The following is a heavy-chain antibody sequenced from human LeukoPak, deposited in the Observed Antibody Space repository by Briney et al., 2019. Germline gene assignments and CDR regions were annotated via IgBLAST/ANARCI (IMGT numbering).Heavy chain of an antibody. CDR2: ISYDGSNK. D-gene: IGHD6-19*01. CDR3: ARTKAVAGIFDY. CDR1: GFTFSSYA. V-gene: IGHV3-30*04. J-gene: IGHJ4*02. Sequence: GGSLRLSCAASGFTFSSYAMHWVRQVPGKGLEWVEVISYDGSNKYYADSVKGRFTISRDNSKNTLYLQMNSLRAEDTAVYYCARTKAVAGIFDYWGQGTLATVSS.